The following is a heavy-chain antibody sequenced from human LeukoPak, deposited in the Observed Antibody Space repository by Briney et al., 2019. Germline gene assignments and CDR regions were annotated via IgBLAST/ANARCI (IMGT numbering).Heavy chain of an antibody. V-gene: IGHV3-11*03. CDR3: ASGYSGGWNPGY. D-gene: IGHD5-12*01. Sequence: SGGSLRLSCAASGFTFSDYYMSWIRQAPGKGLELVSYISSSGSYTNYADSVKGRFTISRDNAEKSLYLQMNSLRAEDTAVYYCASGYSGGWNPGYWGQGTLVTVSS. CDR1: GFTFSDYY. CDR2: ISSSGSYT. J-gene: IGHJ4*02.